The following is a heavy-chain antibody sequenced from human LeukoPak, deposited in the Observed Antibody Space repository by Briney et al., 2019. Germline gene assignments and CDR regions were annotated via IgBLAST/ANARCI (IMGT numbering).Heavy chain of an antibody. Sequence: GGSLRLSCAASGFTFSSYSMNWVRQAPGKGLEWVAVISYDGSNKYYADSVKGRFTISRDNSKNTLYLQMNSLRAEDTAVYYCARLDALYYYGSGSYFVYWGQGTLVTVSS. CDR3: ARLDALYYYGSGSYFVY. CDR1: GFTFSSYS. CDR2: ISYDGSNK. V-gene: IGHV3-30*03. D-gene: IGHD3-10*01. J-gene: IGHJ4*02.